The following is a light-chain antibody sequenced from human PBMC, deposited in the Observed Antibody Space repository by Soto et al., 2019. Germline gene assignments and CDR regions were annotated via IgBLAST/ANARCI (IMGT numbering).Light chain of an antibody. CDR1: QTIRRW. J-gene: IGKJ1*01. CDR2: DAS. CDR3: QHYYSDPWT. V-gene: IGKV1-5*01. Sequence: DIEMTQSPSTLSASVGDRVTITCRASQTIRRWLAWYQQRPGKAPKVLIYDASTLESGIPARFSGSGSETQFSLTISSLQPEDSATYYCQHYYSDPWTFGQGTKVEIK.